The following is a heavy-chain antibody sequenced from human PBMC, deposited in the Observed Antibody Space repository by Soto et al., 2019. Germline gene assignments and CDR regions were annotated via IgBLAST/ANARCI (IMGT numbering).Heavy chain of an antibody. CDR2: IWYDGSNK. J-gene: IGHJ6*02. V-gene: IGHV3-33*01. CDR1: GFTFSSYG. CDR3: ASDIYTYGGYYGMDV. D-gene: IGHD4-17*01. Sequence: QVQLVESGGGVVQPGRSLRLSCAASGFTFSSYGMHWVRQAPGKGLEWVAVIWYDGSNKYYADSVKGRFTISRDNSKNTLYLQMNSLRAEDTAVYYCASDIYTYGGYYGMDVWGQGTTVTVSS.